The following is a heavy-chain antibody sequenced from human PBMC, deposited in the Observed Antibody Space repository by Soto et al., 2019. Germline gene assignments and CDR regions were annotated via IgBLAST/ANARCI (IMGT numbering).Heavy chain of an antibody. J-gene: IGHJ6*01. CDR2: ISYDGSNK. D-gene: IGHD5-12*01. CDR3: AKDRIVATTHYGMDV. Sequence: QVQLVESGGGVVQPGRSLRLSCAASGFTFSSYGMHWVRQAPGKGLEWVAVISYDGSNKYYADSVKGRFTISRDNSKNTLYLQMNSLRAEDTAVYYCAKDRIVATTHYGMDVW. CDR1: GFTFSSYG. V-gene: IGHV3-30*18.